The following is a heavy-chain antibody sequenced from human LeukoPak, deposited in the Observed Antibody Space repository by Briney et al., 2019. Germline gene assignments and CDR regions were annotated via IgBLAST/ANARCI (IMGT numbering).Heavy chain of an antibody. Sequence: GGSLRLSCVASGFTFRSYWMSWVRQAPGKGLAWVSRISSDGTTTAYADPVKGRFTISRDSAKNMLYLQMNSLRVEDTAMYYCASPGDNYAILGLDYWGQGTLVTVSS. CDR1: GFTFRSYW. CDR3: ASPGDNYAILGLDY. V-gene: IGHV3-74*01. D-gene: IGHD3-9*01. CDR2: ISSDGTTT. J-gene: IGHJ4*02.